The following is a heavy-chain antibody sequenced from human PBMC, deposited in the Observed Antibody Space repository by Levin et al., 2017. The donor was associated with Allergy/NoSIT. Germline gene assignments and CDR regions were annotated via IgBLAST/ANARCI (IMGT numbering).Heavy chain of an antibody. V-gene: IGHV1-18*01. CDR3: ARDLTIFGVVIIYGMDV. Sequence: ASVKVSCKASGYTFTSYGISWVRQAPGQGLEWMGWISAYNGNTKYAQKLQGRVTMTTDTSSSTAYMELRSLRSDDTAVYYCARDLTIFGVVIIYGMDVWGQGTTVTVSS. J-gene: IGHJ6*02. CDR1: GYTFTSYG. D-gene: IGHD3-3*01. CDR2: ISAYNGNT.